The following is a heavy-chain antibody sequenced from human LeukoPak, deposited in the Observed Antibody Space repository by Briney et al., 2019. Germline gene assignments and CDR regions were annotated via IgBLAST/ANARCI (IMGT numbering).Heavy chain of an antibody. V-gene: IGHV4-30-2*01. Sequence: SETLSLTCTVSGGSISSGGYYWSWIRQPPGKGLEWIRYIYHSGSTYYNPSLKSRVTISVDRSKNQFSLKLSSVTAADTAVYYCARVDPDILTGYYTGGDAFDIWGQGTMVTVSS. D-gene: IGHD3-9*01. CDR2: IYHSGST. CDR1: GGSISSGGYY. CDR3: ARVDPDILTGYYTGGDAFDI. J-gene: IGHJ3*02.